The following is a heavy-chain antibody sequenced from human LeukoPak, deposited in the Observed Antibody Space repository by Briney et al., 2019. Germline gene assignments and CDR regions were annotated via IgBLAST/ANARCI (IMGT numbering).Heavy chain of an antibody. CDR2: ISGHNGDT. V-gene: IGHV1-18*04. CDR3: TKDMGSNPAWIT. Sequence: ASVKVSCKTSGYTFSGYGTSWVRQAPGRGLEWMGWISGHNGDTYFAQKFQGRVTLTTDTSTSTAYMELRSLRSDDTAVYYCTKDMGSNPAWITWGQGTLVTVSS. J-gene: IGHJ4*02. D-gene: IGHD3-16*01. CDR1: GYTFSGYG.